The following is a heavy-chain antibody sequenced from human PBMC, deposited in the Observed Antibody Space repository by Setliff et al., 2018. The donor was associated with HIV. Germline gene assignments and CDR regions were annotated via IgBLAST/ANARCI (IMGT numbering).Heavy chain of an antibody. J-gene: IGHJ4*02. Sequence: PGGSLRLSCVASGFPFSAYAMHWVRQVPGKGLESATSISESGAHTRCAESVKGRFTISRDNSKNTVYLQMNDLRAEDSAIYYCARESSPNTQYYFDYWGQGMLVTVSS. D-gene: IGHD2-2*02. CDR1: GFPFSAYA. CDR2: ISESGAHT. CDR3: ARESSPNTQYYFDY. V-gene: IGHV3-23*01.